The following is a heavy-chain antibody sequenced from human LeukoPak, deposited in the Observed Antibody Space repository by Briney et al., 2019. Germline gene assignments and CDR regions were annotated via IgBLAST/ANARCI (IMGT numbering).Heavy chain of an antibody. CDR1: GGSFSGYY. CDR2: INHSGST. V-gene: IGHV4-34*01. J-gene: IGHJ6*03. CDR3: ARVPLLWLASRPYNYMDV. D-gene: IGHD3-10*01. Sequence: SETLSLTCAVYGGSFSGYYWSWIRQPPGKGLEWIGEINHSGSTNYNPSLKSRVTISVDTSKNQFSLKLSSVTAADTAVYYCARVPLLWLASRPYNYMDVWGKGTTVTASS.